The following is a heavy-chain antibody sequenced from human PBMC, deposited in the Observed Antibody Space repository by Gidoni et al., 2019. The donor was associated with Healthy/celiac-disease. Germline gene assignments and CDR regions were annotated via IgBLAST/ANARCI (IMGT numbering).Heavy chain of an antibody. J-gene: IGHJ4*02. Sequence: EVQLVESGGGLVQPGGSLSLSCAASGFTFISYWMSWVRQVPGKGLEWVANIKQEGSEKYYVDAVKGRLTISRDNAKNSLYLQMNSRRAEDTAVYYCARERLVPGWGSNPSYEYWGQGTLVTVSS. CDR2: IKQEGSEK. CDR3: ARERLVPGWGSNPSYEY. CDR1: GFTFISYW. D-gene: IGHD6-19*01. V-gene: IGHV3-7*01.